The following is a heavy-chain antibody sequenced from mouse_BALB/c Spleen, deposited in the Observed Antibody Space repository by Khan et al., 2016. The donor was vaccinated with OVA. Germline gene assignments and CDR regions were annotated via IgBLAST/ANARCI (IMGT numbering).Heavy chain of an antibody. J-gene: IGHJ2*01. V-gene: IGHV2-9*02. CDR3: ARSKYLARY. CDR1: GFSLTRYG. CDR2: IWAGGST. Sequence: QVQLKESGPGLVAPSQRLSITCTVYGFSLTRYGVHWVRQHPGKGLEWLGLIWAGGSTNYNWALMSRLSISIDNSKSLVFLIMNSLQTDDTALYYCARSKYLARYWGQGTTLTVSS. D-gene: IGHD3-3*01.